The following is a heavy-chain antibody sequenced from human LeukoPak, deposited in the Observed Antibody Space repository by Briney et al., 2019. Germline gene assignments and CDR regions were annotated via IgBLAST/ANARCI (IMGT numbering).Heavy chain of an antibody. J-gene: IGHJ6*03. CDR3: AAGETYPATRHMDV. D-gene: IGHD5-24*01. CDR1: VFTHISSL. CDR2: IDVCSGNT. Sequence: SVTVSFLSSVFTHISSLLQWVRQARGQRLDSIGCIDVCSGNTNYAQKFQERVTISRDMSTSTAYMELSSLRSEDTAVYYCAAGETYPATRHMDVWGKGATVTVSS. V-gene: IGHV1-58*01.